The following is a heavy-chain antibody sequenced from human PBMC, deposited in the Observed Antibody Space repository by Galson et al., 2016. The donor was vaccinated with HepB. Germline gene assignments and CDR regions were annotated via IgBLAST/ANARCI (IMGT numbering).Heavy chain of an antibody. V-gene: IGHV3-23*01. CDR3: AKATKKFCSGSRCYPLDH. D-gene: IGHD2-15*01. CDR1: GFTFSNYA. CDR2: ITDSGDDT. Sequence: SLRLSCAASGFTFSNYAMTWVRQTPGKGLEWVAVITDSGDDTHHADSVKGRFTMSRDNFINTLYLQMNNLMAEDPATYFCAKATKKFCSGSRCYPLDHWGQGTLVTVSS. J-gene: IGHJ4*02.